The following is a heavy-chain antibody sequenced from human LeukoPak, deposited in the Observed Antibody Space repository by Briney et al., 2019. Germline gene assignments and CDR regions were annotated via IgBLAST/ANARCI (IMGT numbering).Heavy chain of an antibody. Sequence: GRSLRLSCAASGFTFSSYAMHWVRQAPGKGLEWVAVISYDGSNKYYADSVKGRFTISRDNSKSTLYLQMNSLRAEDTAVYYCAREFDDIVVRPFDYWGQGTLVTVSS. D-gene: IGHD5-12*01. CDR2: ISYDGSNK. CDR3: AREFDDIVVRPFDY. CDR1: GFTFSSYA. V-gene: IGHV3-30*04. J-gene: IGHJ4*02.